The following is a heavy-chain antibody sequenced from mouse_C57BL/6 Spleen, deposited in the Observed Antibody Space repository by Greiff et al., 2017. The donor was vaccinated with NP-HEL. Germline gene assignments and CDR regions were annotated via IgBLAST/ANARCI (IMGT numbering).Heavy chain of an antibody. CDR1: GYTFTDYY. Sequence: EVQLQQSGPELVKPGASVKISCKASGYTFTDYYMNWVKQSHGKSLEWIGDINPNNGGTSYNQKFKGKATLTVDKSSSTAYMELRSLTSEDSAVYYCARPSTMVTPYFDYWGQGTTLTVSS. CDR3: ARPSTMVTPYFDY. D-gene: IGHD2-2*01. CDR2: INPNNGGT. V-gene: IGHV1-26*01. J-gene: IGHJ2*01.